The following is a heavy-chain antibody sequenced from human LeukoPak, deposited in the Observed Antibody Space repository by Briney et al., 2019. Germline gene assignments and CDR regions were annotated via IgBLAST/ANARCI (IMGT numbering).Heavy chain of an antibody. V-gene: IGHV3-23*01. D-gene: IGHD3-3*01. CDR3: VKGGQRYDFWRFDF. CDR1: GFSFSIYA. CDR2: ISGNGGST. J-gene: IGHJ5*01. Sequence: GGSLRLSCEASGFSFSIYAMSWVRQAPGKGLEWVSSISGNGGSTYYANSVKGRFTIARDNTKNTLYMEMNSLTEENTALYYCVKGGQRYDFWRFDFWGRGTLVTVSS.